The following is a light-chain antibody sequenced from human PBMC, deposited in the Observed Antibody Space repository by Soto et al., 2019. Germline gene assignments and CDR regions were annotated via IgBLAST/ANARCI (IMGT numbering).Light chain of an antibody. V-gene: IGKV1-5*01. CDR3: QQYNTYSWT. J-gene: IGKJ1*01. CDR2: DAS. CDR1: QTISSW. Sequence: DSPLTQSLSTLSGPRGDGLNIXHGASQTISSWLAWYQQKPGKAPKLLIYDASSLQSGVPSRFSGSGSGTEFALTISSLQPDDFATYYCQQYNTYSWTFGPGTKVDIK.